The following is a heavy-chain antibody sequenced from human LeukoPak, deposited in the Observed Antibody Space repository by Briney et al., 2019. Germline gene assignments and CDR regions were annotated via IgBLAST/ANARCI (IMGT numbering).Heavy chain of an antibody. D-gene: IGHD4-17*01. CDR2: ISYDGRNK. CDR1: GFTFSNSW. V-gene: IGHV3-30*18. CDR3: AKDQMNHGDYYYGMDV. J-gene: IGHJ6*02. Sequence: GGSLRLSCVASGFTFSNSWMNWVRQTPGRGLEWVAVISYDGRNKYYADSVKGRFTISRDNSKNTLYLQMNSLRAEDTAVYYCAKDQMNHGDYYYGMDVWDQGTTVTVSS.